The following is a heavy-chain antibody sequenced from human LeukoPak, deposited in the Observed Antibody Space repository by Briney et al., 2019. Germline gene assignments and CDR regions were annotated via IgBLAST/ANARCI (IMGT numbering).Heavy chain of an antibody. CDR1: GFTFSSYA. V-gene: IGHV3-74*01. CDR3: ARSPRGGDYYYGMDV. Sequence: GGSLKLSCAASGFTFSSYAMSWVRQAPGKGLVWVSRINSDGSSTSYADSVKGRFTISRDNAKNTLYLQMNSLRAEDTAVYYCARSPRGGDYYYGMDVWGQGTTVTVSS. D-gene: IGHD2-21*01. J-gene: IGHJ6*02. CDR2: INSDGSST.